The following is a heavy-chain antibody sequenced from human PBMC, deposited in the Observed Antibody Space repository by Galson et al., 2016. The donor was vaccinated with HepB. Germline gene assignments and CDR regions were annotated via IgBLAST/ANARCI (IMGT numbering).Heavy chain of an antibody. J-gene: IGHJ6*03. CDR1: GFSFSSFG. D-gene: IGHD2-15*01. V-gene: IGHV3-33*01. CDR2: VWYDGSTK. CDR3: ARGVGYQFSHMDV. Sequence: SLRLSCAASGFSFSSFGMHWVRQAPGKGLEWVALVWYDGSTKYYADSVKGRLTISRDNSKNTLFLQMNSLRAEDTAVYYCARGVGYQFSHMDVWGKGTTVTVSS.